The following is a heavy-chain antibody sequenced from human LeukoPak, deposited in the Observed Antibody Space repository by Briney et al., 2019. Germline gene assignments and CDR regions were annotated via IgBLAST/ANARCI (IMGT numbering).Heavy chain of an antibody. V-gene: IGHV3-53*01. CDR2: IYSGSNT. J-gene: IGHJ4*02. D-gene: IGHD6-13*01. CDR1: GFTVSTNY. Sequence: PGGSLRLSCAASGFTVSTNYMSWVRQAPGKGLEWVSIIYSGSNTFYADSVKGRFTISRDSSTSTVYLQMNSLRAEDTAVYYCARGPSSSWYLDWGQGTLVTVSS. CDR3: ARGPSSSWYLD.